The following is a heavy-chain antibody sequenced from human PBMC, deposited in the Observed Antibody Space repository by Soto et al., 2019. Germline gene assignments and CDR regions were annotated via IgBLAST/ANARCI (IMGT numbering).Heavy chain of an antibody. CDR1: GYTFTSYA. J-gene: IGHJ3*02. V-gene: IGHV1-3*01. CDR2: INAGNGNT. D-gene: IGHD5-12*01. CDR3: ARVRGYGGNFDI. Sequence: QVQLVQSGAEVKKPGASVKVSCKASGYTFTSYAMHWVRQAPGQRLEWMGWINAGNGNTKYSQKFQGRVTITRDTSASTAYMELSSLRSEDTAVYYCARVRGYGGNFDIWGQGTMVTVSS.